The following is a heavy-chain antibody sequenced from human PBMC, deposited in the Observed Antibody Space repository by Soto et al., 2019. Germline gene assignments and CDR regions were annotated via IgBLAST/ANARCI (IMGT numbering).Heavy chain of an antibody. D-gene: IGHD4-17*01. CDR1: VFSFRSYG. CDR3: ARDLDLYGDSCFDY. CDR2: VWNDGSNK. J-gene: IGHJ4*02. V-gene: IGHV3-33*01. Sequence: GGSLRLSCAASVFSFRSYGMHWVRQAPGKGLEWVAVVWNDGSNKYYADSVKGRFTISRDNSKNTLYLQMNSLRAEDTAIYYCARDLDLYGDSCFDYWGQGTLVTVSS.